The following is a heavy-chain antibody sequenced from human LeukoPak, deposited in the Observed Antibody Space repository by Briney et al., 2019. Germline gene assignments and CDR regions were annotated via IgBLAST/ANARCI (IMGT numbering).Heavy chain of an antibody. V-gene: IGHV4-34*01. Sequence: PSETLSLTCAVYGGSFSGYYWSWIRQPPGKGLEWIGEINHSGSTNYNPSLKSRVTISVDTSKNQFSLKLSSVTAADTAVYYCAIAGIAAAFCAFDIWGQGTMVTVSS. D-gene: IGHD6-13*01. CDR1: GGSFSGYY. J-gene: IGHJ3*02. CDR2: INHSGST. CDR3: AIAGIAAAFCAFDI.